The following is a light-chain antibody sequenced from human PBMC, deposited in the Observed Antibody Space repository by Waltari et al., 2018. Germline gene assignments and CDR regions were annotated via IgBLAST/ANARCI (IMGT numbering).Light chain of an antibody. Sequence: QSVLTQPPSASGTPGQRVTISCSGSSSNIGSNTVNWYQQLPGTAPKPLLYSNNQRPSGVPDRFSGSKSGTSASLAISGLQSEDEADYYCAAWDDSLNGVVFGGGTKLTVL. V-gene: IGLV1-44*01. CDR2: SNN. CDR3: AAWDDSLNGVV. J-gene: IGLJ2*01. CDR1: SSNIGSNT.